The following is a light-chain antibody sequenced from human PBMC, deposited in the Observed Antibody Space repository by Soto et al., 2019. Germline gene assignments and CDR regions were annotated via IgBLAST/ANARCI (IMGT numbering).Light chain of an antibody. CDR1: SSDVGGYNY. CDR2: EVT. Sequence: QSVLTQPVSVSGSPGQSIAISCTGSSSDVGGYNYVSWYQQHPGKAPQLIIYEVTNRPSGVSNRFSGSKSGTSAPLAISGLQSEDEADYYCAAWDDSMNGYVFGTGTKVTV. V-gene: IGLV2-14*01. CDR3: AAWDDSMNGYV. J-gene: IGLJ1*01.